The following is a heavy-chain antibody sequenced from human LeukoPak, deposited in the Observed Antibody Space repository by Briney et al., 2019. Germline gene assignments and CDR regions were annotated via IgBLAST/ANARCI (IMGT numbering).Heavy chain of an antibody. J-gene: IGHJ4*02. CDR2: INPSGGST. V-gene: IGHV1-46*01. CDR1: GYTFTSYF. CDR3: ARDPEGSGCYFDY. Sequence: GASVKVSCKASGYTFTSYFMHWVRQAPGQGLEWMGIINPSGGSTSYAQKFQGRVTMTRDTSTSMVYMGLTSLRSEDTAVYYCARDPEGSGCYFDYWGQGTLVTVSS. D-gene: IGHD6-19*01.